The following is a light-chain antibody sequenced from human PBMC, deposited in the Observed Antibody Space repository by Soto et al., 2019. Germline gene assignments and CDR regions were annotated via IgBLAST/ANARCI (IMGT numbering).Light chain of an antibody. J-gene: IGLJ3*02. Sequence: QSVLTQPASVSGSLGQTITISCTGTSSDVGGYNYLSWYQQHPGKAPKVMIYEVSNRPSGVSNRFSGSKSGNTASLTISGLQAEDEADYFCSSYTTSGTPVFGGGTKLTVL. CDR2: EVS. CDR3: SSYTTSGTPV. CDR1: SSDVGGYNY. V-gene: IGLV2-14*01.